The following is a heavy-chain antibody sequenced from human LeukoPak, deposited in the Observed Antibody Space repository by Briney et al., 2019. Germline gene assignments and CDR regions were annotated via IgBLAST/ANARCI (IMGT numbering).Heavy chain of an antibody. CDR1: GFTVSSNY. Sequence: GGSLRLSCAASGFTVSSNYMSWVRQAPGKGLEWVSVIYSGGSTYYADSVKGRFTISRDNSKNTLYLQMNSLRAEDPAVYYCASYSGYDYVYAFDIWGQGTMVTVSS. CDR3: ASYSGYDYVYAFDI. V-gene: IGHV3-66*01. CDR2: IYSGGST. J-gene: IGHJ3*02. D-gene: IGHD5-12*01.